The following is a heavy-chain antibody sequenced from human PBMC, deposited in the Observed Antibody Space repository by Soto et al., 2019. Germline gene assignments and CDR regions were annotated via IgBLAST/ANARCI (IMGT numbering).Heavy chain of an antibody. CDR1: GGSISSYY. V-gene: IGHV4-59*08. CDR2: IYYSRST. D-gene: IGHD6-19*01. CDR3: ARLIAVAGTGDYFDY. Sequence: QVQLQESGPGLVKPSETLSLTCTVSGGSISSYYWSWIRXPXXXXLEWIGYIYYSRSTNYNPSLKSRVTISVDTSKNQFSLRLSSVTAADTAVYYCARLIAVAGTGDYFDYWGQGTLVPVSS. J-gene: IGHJ4*02.